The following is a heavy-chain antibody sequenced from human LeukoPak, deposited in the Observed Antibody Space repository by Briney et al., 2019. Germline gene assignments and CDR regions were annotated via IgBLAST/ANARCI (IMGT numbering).Heavy chain of an antibody. Sequence: QPGGSLRPSCAASGLTFTSNWMHSVRHVPKKRLVWVSHINGDGSSTRYADSVKGRFTSSRDNAKNSLYLKMNSLRAEDTAVYFCAKTVSGSHSYQGGDYWGQGTLVTVST. J-gene: IGHJ4*02. D-gene: IGHD3-16*02. CDR1: GLTFTSNW. V-gene: IGHV3-74*01. CDR3: AKTVSGSHSYQGGDY. CDR2: INGDGSST.